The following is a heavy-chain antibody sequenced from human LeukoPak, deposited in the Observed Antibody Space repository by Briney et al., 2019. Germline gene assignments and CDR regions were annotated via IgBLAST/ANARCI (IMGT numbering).Heavy chain of an antibody. D-gene: IGHD6-13*01. V-gene: IGHV1-18*01. J-gene: IGHJ6*02. CDR2: ISAYNGNT. CDR3: ARDGGPYSSSWYSSTDYGMDV. Sequence: RASVKVSCKASGYTFTSYGISWVRQAPGQGLEWMGWISAYNGNTNYAQKLQGRVTMTTDTSTRTDYMELRSLRSDDTAVYYCARDGGPYSSSWYSSTDYGMDVWGQGTTVTVSS. CDR1: GYTFTSYG.